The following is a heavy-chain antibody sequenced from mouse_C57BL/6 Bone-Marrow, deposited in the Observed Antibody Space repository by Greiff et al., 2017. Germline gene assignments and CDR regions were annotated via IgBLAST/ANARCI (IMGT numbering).Heavy chain of an antibody. CDR2: IYPGSGNT. D-gene: IGHD1-1*01. CDR1: GYTFTDYY. CDR3: ASLYYGSSIYAMDY. V-gene: IGHV1-76*01. Sequence: VQLQQSGAELVRPGASVKLSCKASGYTFTDYYINWVKQRPGQGLEWIARIYPGSGNTYYNEKFKGKATLTAEKSSSTAYMQLSSLTSEDSAVXFCASLYYGSSIYAMDYWGQGTSVTVSS. J-gene: IGHJ4*01.